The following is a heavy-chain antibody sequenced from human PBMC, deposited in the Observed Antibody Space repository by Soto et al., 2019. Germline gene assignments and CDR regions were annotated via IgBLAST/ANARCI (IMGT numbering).Heavy chain of an antibody. CDR2: VYYSGST. V-gene: IGHV4-61*08. J-gene: IGHJ6*02. CDR1: GGSVSSGDYY. Sequence: QVQLQESGPGLVKPSETLSLTCTVSGGSVSSGDYYWSWIRQPPGKGLEWIGYVYYSGSTDFNPSLKSRVTISLDTSKNQFSLKLSSVTAADTAVYFCARDRAAAIGYYYYYGMDVWGHGTTVTGSS. D-gene: IGHD2-21*01. CDR3: ARDRAAAIGYYYYYGMDV.